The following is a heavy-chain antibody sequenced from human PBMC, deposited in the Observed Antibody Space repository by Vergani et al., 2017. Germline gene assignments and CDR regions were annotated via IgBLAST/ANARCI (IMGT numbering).Heavy chain of an antibody. D-gene: IGHD3-10*01. CDR2: INHSGST. J-gene: IGHJ6*02. CDR1: GGSISSSSYY. Sequence: QLQLQESGPGLVKPSETLSLTCTVSGGSISSSSYYWGWIRQPPGKGLEWIGEINHSGSTNYNPSLKSRVTISVDTSKNQFSLKLSAVTAADTAVYYCARARRYMVRGVIIKRYYYYGMDVWGQGTTVTVSS. V-gene: IGHV4-39*07. CDR3: ARARRYMVRGVIIKRYYYYGMDV.